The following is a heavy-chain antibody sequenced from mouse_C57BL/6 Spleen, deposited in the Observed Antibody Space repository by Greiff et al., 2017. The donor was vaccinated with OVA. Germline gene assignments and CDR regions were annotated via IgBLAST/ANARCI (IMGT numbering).Heavy chain of an antibody. V-gene: IGHV1-15*01. J-gene: IGHJ4*01. CDR3: TRDDWDVNDAMDY. Sequence: VQLQQSGAELVRPGASVTLSCKASGYTFTDYEMHWVKQTPVHGLEWIGAIDPETGGTAYNQKFKGKAILTADKSSSTAYMELRSLTSEDSAVYSCTRDDWDVNDAMDYWGQGTSVTVSS. D-gene: IGHD4-1*01. CDR2: IDPETGGT. CDR1: GYTFTDYE.